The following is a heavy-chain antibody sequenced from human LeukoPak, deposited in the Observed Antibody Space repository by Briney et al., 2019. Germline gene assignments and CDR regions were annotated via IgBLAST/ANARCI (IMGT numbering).Heavy chain of an antibody. D-gene: IGHD3-10*01. CDR3: XKDPGFGESFFDY. V-gene: IGHV3-30*02. CDR2: IRYDGSNK. Sequence: GGSLRLSCAASGFTFSSYGMHWVRQAPGKGLEWVAFIRYDGSNKYYADSVKGRFTISRDNSKNTLYLQMSSLRAEDTAVYYXXKDPGFGESFFDYWGQGTLVTVSS. J-gene: IGHJ4*02. CDR1: GFTFSSYG.